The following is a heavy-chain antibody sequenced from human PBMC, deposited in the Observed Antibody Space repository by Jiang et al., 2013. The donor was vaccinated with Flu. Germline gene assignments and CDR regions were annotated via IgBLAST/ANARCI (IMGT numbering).Heavy chain of an antibody. CDR3: ARERGRDVYNGNHFDY. CDR1: GYTFTSYY. J-gene: IGHJ4*02. D-gene: IGHD5-24*01. V-gene: IGHV1-46*01. CDR2: INPSGGST. Sequence: GAEVKKPGASVKVSCKASGYTFTSYYMHWVRQAPGQGLEWMGIINPSGGSTTYAQKFQGRVTMTRDTSTSTVYMELSSLRSEDTAVYYCARERGRDVYNGNHFDYWGQGTLVTVSS.